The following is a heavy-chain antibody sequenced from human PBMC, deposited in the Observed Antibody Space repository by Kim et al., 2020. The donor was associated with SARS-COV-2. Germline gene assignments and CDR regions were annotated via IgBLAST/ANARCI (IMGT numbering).Heavy chain of an antibody. J-gene: IGHJ6*03. D-gene: IGHD4-17*01. Sequence: SVKVSCKASGGIFSNHAISWVRQAPRQGLEWMGRITPILGRANYAQRFQGRVTMTADRFTNTAYMEMSGLRSEDTAVYYCAREGVTVDFYCFYLCGWGK. V-gene: IGHV1-69*04. CDR2: ITPILGRA. CDR1: GGIFSNHA. CDR3: AREGVTVDFYCFYLCG.